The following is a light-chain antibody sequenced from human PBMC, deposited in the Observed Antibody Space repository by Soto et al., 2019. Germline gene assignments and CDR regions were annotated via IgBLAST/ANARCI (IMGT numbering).Light chain of an antibody. CDR2: EVS. CDR1: SSDVGGYNY. J-gene: IGLJ2*01. V-gene: IGLV2-14*01. CDR3: SSYTSSSPL. Sequence: QFALTQPASVSGSPGQSITISCTGTSSDVGGYNYVSWYQQHPGKAPKLMIYEVSNRPSGVSNRFSGSKSGNTASLTISGLQAEDEADYYCSSYTSSSPLFGGGTKLTVL.